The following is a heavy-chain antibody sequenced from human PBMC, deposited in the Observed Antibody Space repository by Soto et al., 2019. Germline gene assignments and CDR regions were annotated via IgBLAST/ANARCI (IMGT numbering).Heavy chain of an antibody. V-gene: IGHV3-73*01. CDR3: TRDLFSYDYSGILWFDP. J-gene: IGHJ5*02. CDR1: GFSFSGSA. CDR2: IRSKGHNYAT. Sequence: GGSLRLSCAASGFSFSGSAMYWVRQASGKGPEWVGRIRSKGHNYATEYAASVKGRFTISRDDSKNTAYLQMNSLQTEDTAVYYCTRDLFSYDYSGILWFDPWGQGTLVTVSS. D-gene: IGHD3-16*01.